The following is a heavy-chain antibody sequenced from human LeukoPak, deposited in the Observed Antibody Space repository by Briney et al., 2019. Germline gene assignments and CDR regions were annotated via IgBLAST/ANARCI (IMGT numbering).Heavy chain of an antibody. CDR1: GFSFSDYS. D-gene: IGHD3-22*01. V-gene: IGHV3-21*01. J-gene: IGHJ4*02. Sequence: GSLRLSCAASGFSFSDYSMNWVRQAPGKGLEWVSFISSYSTYIYYADSLKGRFTISRDNAKNSLYLQMNSLRAEDTAVYYCARDSFAGYDSSGYSSYDYWGQGTLVTVSS. CDR2: ISSYSTYI. CDR3: ARDSFAGYDSSGYSSYDY.